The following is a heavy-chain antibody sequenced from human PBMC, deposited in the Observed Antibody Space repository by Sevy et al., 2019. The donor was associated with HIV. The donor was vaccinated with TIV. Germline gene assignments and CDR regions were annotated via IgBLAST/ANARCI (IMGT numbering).Heavy chain of an antibody. V-gene: IGHV3-48*03. J-gene: IGHJ6*02. CDR3: ARGGGVTDYGMDV. CDR1: GFTFSSFE. CDR2: ISSSGSII. D-gene: IGHD3-16*01. Sequence: GGSLRLSCEASGFTFSSFEMNWVRQAPGKGLEWVLYISSSGSIISYADSLKGRFTISRDNAKSSLYLQMNSLRAEDTAVDYCARGGGVTDYGMDVWGQGTTVTVSS.